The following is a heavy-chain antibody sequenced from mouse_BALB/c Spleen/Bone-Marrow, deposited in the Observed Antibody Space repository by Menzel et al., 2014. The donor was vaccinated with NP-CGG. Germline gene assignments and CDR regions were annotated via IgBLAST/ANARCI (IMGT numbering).Heavy chain of an antibody. V-gene: IGHV6-6*02. Sequence: EVMLVESGGGLVQPGGSMKLSCVASGFTFSNYWMNWVRQSPEKGLEWVAEIRLKSNNYATHYAESVKGRFTISRDDSKSSVYPQMNNLRPEDTGIYYCTRSLRLFDYWGRGTTLTVSS. D-gene: IGHD1-1*01. CDR3: TRSLRLFDY. J-gene: IGHJ2*01. CDR1: GFTFSNYW. CDR2: IRLKSNNYAT.